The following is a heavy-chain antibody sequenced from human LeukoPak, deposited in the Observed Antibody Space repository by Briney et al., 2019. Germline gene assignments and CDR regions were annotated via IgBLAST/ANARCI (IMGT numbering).Heavy chain of an antibody. Sequence: GRSLRLSCAPSGFTSDDYAMHWVRQAPGKGLKWVSGISWNSGSIGYADSVKGRFTISRDNAKNSLYLQMNSLRAEDMALYYCAKEEALLGDAFDIWGQGTMVTVSS. J-gene: IGHJ3*02. D-gene: IGHD3-10*01. CDR2: ISWNSGSI. CDR1: GFTSDDYA. V-gene: IGHV3-9*02. CDR3: AKEEALLGDAFDI.